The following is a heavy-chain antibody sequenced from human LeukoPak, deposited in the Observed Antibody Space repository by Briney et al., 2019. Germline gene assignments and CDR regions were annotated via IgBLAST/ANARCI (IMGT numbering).Heavy chain of an antibody. CDR1: GFSFSSYA. Sequence: GGSLRPSCAASGFSFSSYAMSWVRQAPGKGLEWVSYIASGGGANRFYSESVKGRFTISRDNAKNSLYLHMNSLRAEDTGVYYCARIGTTTRGPAGLDVWGQGTTVTVSS. D-gene: IGHD2/OR15-2a*01. CDR2: IASGGGANR. V-gene: IGHV3-48*03. J-gene: IGHJ6*02. CDR3: ARIGTTTRGPAGLDV.